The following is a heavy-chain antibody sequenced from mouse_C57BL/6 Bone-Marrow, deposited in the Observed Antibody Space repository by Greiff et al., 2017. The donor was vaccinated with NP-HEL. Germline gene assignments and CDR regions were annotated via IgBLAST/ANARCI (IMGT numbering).Heavy chain of an antibody. Sequence: QVQLQQPGTELVKPGASVKLSCKASGYTFTSYWMHWVKQRPGQGLEWIGNINPSNGGTNYNEKFKSKATLTVDKSSSTAYMQLSSLTSEDSAVYYDARNCYSDYEDWFAYWGQGTLVTVSA. CDR2: INPSNGGT. CDR3: ARNCYSDYEDWFAY. D-gene: IGHD2-13*01. V-gene: IGHV1-53*01. J-gene: IGHJ3*01. CDR1: GYTFTSYW.